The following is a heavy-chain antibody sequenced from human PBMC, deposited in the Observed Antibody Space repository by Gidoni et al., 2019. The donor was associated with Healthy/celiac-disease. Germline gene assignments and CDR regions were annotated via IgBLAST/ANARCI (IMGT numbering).Heavy chain of an antibody. CDR3: ARPMYYYDSSGYYMRGAFDI. CDR1: GYSFTSYW. D-gene: IGHD3-22*01. Sequence: EVQLVQSGAEVKKPGESLKISCKGSGYSFTSYWIGGVRQMPGKGLEWMGIIYPGDSDTRYSPSFQGQVTISADKSISTAYLQWSSLKASDTAMYYCARPMYYYDSSGYYMRGAFDIWGQGTMVTVSS. V-gene: IGHV5-51*01. J-gene: IGHJ3*02. CDR2: IYPGDSDT.